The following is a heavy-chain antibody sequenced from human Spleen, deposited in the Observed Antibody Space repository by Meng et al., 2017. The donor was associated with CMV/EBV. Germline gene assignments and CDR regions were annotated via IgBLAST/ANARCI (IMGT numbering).Heavy chain of an antibody. CDR3: TYSSSWLTHPLFDY. CDR2: IHYSGTT. V-gene: IGHV4-30-4*03. D-gene: IGHD6-13*01. CDR1: DGFTTSDDYY. J-gene: IGHJ4*02. Sequence: VQLQQWGAGLLKPSQTLSLTCTVSDGFTTSDDYYWSWIRQPPGKGLEWIGYIHYSGTTYYNPSLKSRIAISLDTSKNQFSLKLSSVTAADTAVYYCTYSSSWLTHPLFDYWGQGTLVTVSS.